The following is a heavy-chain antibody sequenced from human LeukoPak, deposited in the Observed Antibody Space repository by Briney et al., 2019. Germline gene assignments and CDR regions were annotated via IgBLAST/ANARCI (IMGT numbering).Heavy chain of an antibody. Sequence: SETLSLTCAVYGGSFSGYYWSWIRQPPGKGLGWIGETNHSGSTNYNPSLKSRVTISVDTSKNQFSLKLSSVTAADTAVYYCARAFKGYQLLSSYYYYGMDVWGQGTTVTVSS. CDR2: TNHSGST. J-gene: IGHJ6*02. CDR3: ARAFKGYQLLSSYYYYGMDV. D-gene: IGHD2-2*01. CDR1: GGSFSGYY. V-gene: IGHV4-34*01.